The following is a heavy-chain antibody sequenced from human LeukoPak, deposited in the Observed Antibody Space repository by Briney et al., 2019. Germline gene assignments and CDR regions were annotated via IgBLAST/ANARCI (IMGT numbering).Heavy chain of an antibody. CDR3: ARDHYDILTGYYTNFDY. CDR1: GGSFSGYY. CDR2: INHSGST. V-gene: IGHV4-34*01. D-gene: IGHD3-9*01. Sequence: NPSETLSLTCAVYGGSFSGYYWSWIRQPPGKGLEWIGEINHSGSTNYNPSLKSRVTISVGTSKNQFSLKLSSVTAADTAVYYCARDHYDILTGYYTNFDYWGQGTLVTVSS. J-gene: IGHJ4*02.